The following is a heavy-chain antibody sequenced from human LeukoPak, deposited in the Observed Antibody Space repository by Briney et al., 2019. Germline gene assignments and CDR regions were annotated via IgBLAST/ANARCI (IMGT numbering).Heavy chain of an antibody. D-gene: IGHD1-26*01. CDR2: ISWISGSI. Sequence: GGSLRLSCAASGFTFDDYAMHWVRQAPGKGLEWVSGISWISGSIGYADSVKGRFTISRDNAKNSLYLQMNSLRAEDTALYYCAKDKGWELPPTAFDYWGQGTLVTVSS. J-gene: IGHJ4*02. CDR1: GFTFDDYA. CDR3: AKDKGWELPPTAFDY. V-gene: IGHV3-9*01.